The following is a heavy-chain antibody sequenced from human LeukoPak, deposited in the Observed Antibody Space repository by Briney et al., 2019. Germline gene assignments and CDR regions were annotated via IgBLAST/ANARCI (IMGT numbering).Heavy chain of an antibody. J-gene: IGHJ5*02. CDR3: ARHLGSSSSWYSSWFDP. CDR2: IYYSGIT. CDR1: GGSISGSSYY. D-gene: IGHD6-13*01. V-gene: IGHV4-39*01. Sequence: SETLSLTCTVSGGSISGSSYYWDWIRQPPGQGLEWIGSIYYSGITYYNASLKSRVTMSIDTAKNHFSLKLSSVTAADTAVYFCARHLGSSSSWYSSWFDPWGQGTLVTVSS.